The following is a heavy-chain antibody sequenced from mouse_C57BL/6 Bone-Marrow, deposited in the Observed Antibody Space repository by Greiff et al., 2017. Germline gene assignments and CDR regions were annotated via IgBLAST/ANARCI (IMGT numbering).Heavy chain of an antibody. CDR1: GYAFSSSW. D-gene: IGHD1-1*01. J-gene: IGHJ3*01. CDR3: AREGSLYYYGVSWFAD. V-gene: IGHV1-82*01. Sequence: QVQLQQSGPELVKPGASVKISCKASGYAFSSSWMNWVKQRPGKGLEWIGRIYPGDGDTNYNGKFKGKATLTADKSSSTAYMQLSSLTSEDSAVYFCAREGSLYYYGVSWFADWGQGTLVTVSA. CDR2: IYPGDGDT.